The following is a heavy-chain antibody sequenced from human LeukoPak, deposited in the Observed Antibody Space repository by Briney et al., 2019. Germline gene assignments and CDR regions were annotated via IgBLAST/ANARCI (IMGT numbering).Heavy chain of an antibody. CDR1: GYTFTTYG. CDR3: ARCPRYSSYDGMLITGNYDK. CDR2: ISAYNGNT. Sequence: ASVKVSCKTSGYTFTTYGISWVRQAPGQGLEWMGWISAYNGNTNYAQKFQGRVTMTTDTSTNTAYMELRSLRSDDTAVYYCARCPRYSSYDGMLITGNYDKWGQGTRVTVSS. D-gene: IGHD4-11*01. V-gene: IGHV1-18*01. J-gene: IGHJ4*02.